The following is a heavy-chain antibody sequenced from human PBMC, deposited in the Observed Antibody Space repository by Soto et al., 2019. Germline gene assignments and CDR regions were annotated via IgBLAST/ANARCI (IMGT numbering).Heavy chain of an antibody. V-gene: IGHV4-59*12. CDR3: ARDRRSYYSDGSGLDF. CDR2: IYYSGST. J-gene: IGHJ4*02. D-gene: IGHD3-22*01. Sequence: SETLSLTCTVSGGSISSYYWSWIRQPPGKGLEWIGYIYYSGSTNYNPSLKSRVTISVDTSKNQFSLKLTSATAADTAVYYCARDRRSYYSDGSGLDFWGQGTLVTVSS. CDR1: GGSISSYY.